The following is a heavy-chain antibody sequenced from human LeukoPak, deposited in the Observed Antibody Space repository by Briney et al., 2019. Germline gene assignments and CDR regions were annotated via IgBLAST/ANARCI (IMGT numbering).Heavy chain of an antibody. CDR1: GYTFTSYY. J-gene: IGHJ4*02. V-gene: IGHV1-46*01. CDR2: INPSGGST. Sequence: ASVKVSCKASGYTFTSYYMHWVRQAPGQGLEWMGIINPSGGSTSYAQKFQGRVTMTRDTPTSTVYMELSSLRSEDTAVYYCARDWTEQQLGSWYFDYWGQGTLVTVSS. D-gene: IGHD6-13*01. CDR3: ARDWTEQQLGSWYFDY.